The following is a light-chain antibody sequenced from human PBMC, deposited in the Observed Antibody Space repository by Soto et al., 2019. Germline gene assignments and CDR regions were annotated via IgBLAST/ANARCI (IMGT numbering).Light chain of an antibody. CDR1: QSISSW. CDR3: QHYNSYSEA. CDR2: DAS. J-gene: IGKJ1*01. Sequence: DIQMTQSPSTLSAFVGDRVTITCRASQSISSWLAWYQQKPGKAPKLLIYDASSLESGAPSTFSGSGSGTEFSLTISSLQPDDFATYYCQHYNSYSEAFGQGTKVELK. V-gene: IGKV1-5*01.